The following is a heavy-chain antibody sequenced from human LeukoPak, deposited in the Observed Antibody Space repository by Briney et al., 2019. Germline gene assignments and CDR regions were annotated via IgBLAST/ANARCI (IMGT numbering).Heavy chain of an antibody. CDR2: IYHSGST. CDR1: GHSISSGYY. V-gene: IGHV4-38-2*02. Sequence: SETLSLTCTVSGHSISSGYYWGWIRQPPGKGLEWIGSIYHSGSTYYNPSLKSRVTISVDTSKNQFSLKLSSVTAADTAVYYCARSGYREGADALDIWGQGTMVSVSS. D-gene: IGHD5-18*01. J-gene: IGHJ3*02. CDR3: ARSGYREGADALDI.